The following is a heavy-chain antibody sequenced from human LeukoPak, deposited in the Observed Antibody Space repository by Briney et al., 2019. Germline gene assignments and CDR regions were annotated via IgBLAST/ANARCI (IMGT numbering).Heavy chain of an antibody. CDR3: ASQHDSSYNWFDP. Sequence: SETLSLTCTVSGGSISSSSYYWGWIRQPPGKGLEWIGSIYYSGSTYYNPSLKSRVTISVDTSKNQNQFSLKLSSVTAADTAVYYCASQHDSSYNWFDPWGQGTLVTVSS. CDR2: IYYSGST. V-gene: IGHV4-39*01. D-gene: IGHD3-22*01. CDR1: GGSISSSSYY. J-gene: IGHJ5*02.